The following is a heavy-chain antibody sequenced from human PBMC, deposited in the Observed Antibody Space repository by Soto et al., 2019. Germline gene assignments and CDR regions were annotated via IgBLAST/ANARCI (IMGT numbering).Heavy chain of an antibody. J-gene: IGHJ6*02. CDR2: IIPIFGTA. Sequence: QVQLVQSGAEVKKPGSSVKVSCKASGGTFSSYAISWVRQAPGQGLEWMGGIIPIFGTANYAQKFQGRVKITADESTITAHLKLSSLRSEDTAVYYCARPLAARPHYGMDVWGQGTTVIVSS. V-gene: IGHV1-69*12. CDR3: ARPLAARPHYGMDV. CDR1: GGTFSSYA. D-gene: IGHD6-6*01.